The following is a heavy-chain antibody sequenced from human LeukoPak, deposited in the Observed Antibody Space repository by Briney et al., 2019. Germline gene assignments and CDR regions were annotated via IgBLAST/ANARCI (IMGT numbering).Heavy chain of an antibody. CDR2: IYYSGST. V-gene: IGHV4-39*01. CDR3: ARPSYSSSWYYPQGDYYYGMDV. CDR1: SGSISSSRYY. J-gene: IGHJ6*02. Sequence: SETLSLTCTVSSGSISSSRYYWGWIRQPPGKGLEWIGSIYYSGSTYYNPSLKSRVTISVDTSKNQFSLKLSSVTAADTAVYYCARPSYSSSWYYPQGDYYYGMDVWGQGTTVTVSS. D-gene: IGHD6-13*01.